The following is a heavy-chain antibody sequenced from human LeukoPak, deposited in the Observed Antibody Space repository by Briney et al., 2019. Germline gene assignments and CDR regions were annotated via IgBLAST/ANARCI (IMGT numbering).Heavy chain of an antibody. CDR2: INWNGGST. CDR1: GFTFDDYG. CDR3: ARSGRPGRDYYYYYYMGV. V-gene: IGHV3-20*04. J-gene: IGHJ6*03. Sequence: PGGSLRLSCAASGFTFDDYGMSWVRQAPGKGLEWVSGINWNGGSTGYADSVKGRFTISRDNAKSSLYLQMNSLRAEDTALYYCARSGRPGRDYYYYYYMGVWGKGTTVTVSS.